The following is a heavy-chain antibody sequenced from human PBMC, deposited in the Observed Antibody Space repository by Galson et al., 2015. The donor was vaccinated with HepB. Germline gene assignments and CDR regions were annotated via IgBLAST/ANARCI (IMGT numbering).Heavy chain of an antibody. CDR2: TYYRSKWYN. V-gene: IGHV6-1*01. CDR3: ARAEQERDLDAFDI. Sequence: CAISGDSVSSTSAAWNWIRQSPSRGLEWLGRTYYRSKWYNDYAVSVKSRITINPDTSKNQFSLQLNSVTPEDTAVYYCARAEQERDLDAFDIWGQGTMVTVSS. D-gene: IGHD1-1*01. J-gene: IGHJ3*02. CDR1: GDSVSSTSAA.